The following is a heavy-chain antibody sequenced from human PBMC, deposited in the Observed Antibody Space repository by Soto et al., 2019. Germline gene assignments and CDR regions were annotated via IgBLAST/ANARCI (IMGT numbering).Heavy chain of an antibody. Sequence: GGSLRLSCAASGFTFSSYAMSWVLQAPGKGLEWVSAISGSGGSTYYADSVKGRFTISRDNSKNTLYLQMNSLRAEDTAVYYCAKDRRYYGSGSYYNDLGDYYYYMDVWGKGTTVTVSS. CDR3: AKDRRYYGSGSYYNDLGDYYYYMDV. D-gene: IGHD3-10*01. V-gene: IGHV3-23*01. CDR2: ISGSGGST. J-gene: IGHJ6*03. CDR1: GFTFSSYA.